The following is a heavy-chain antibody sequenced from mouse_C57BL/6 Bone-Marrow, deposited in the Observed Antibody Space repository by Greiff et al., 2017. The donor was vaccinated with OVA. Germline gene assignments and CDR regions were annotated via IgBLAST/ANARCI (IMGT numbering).Heavy chain of an antibody. Sequence: VQLKESGGGLVQPKGSLKLSCAASGFSFNTYAMNWVRQAPGKGLEWVARIRSKSNNYATYYADSVKDRFTISRDDSESMLYLQMNNLKTEDTAMYYCVRLRFTTGGAMDYWGQGTSVTVSS. CDR1: GFSFNTYA. D-gene: IGHD1-1*01. V-gene: IGHV10-1*01. J-gene: IGHJ4*01. CDR3: VRLRFTTGGAMDY. CDR2: IRSKSNNYAT.